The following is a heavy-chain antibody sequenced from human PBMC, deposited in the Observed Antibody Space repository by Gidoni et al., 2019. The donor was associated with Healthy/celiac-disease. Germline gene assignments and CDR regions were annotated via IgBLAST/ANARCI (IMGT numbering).Heavy chain of an antibody. CDR1: GYTVTGDY. D-gene: IGHD1-26*01. J-gene: IGHJ4*02. V-gene: IGHV1-2*02. Sequence: QVQLVQSGAEVKKPGASVKVPCKASGYTVTGDYMHWVRQAPGQGLEWMGWINPNSGGTNYAQKFQGRVTMTRDTSISTAYMGLSRLRSDDTAVYYCAREGVGATPFLNAVDYWGQGTLVTVSS. CDR3: AREGVGATPFLNAVDY. CDR2: INPNSGGT.